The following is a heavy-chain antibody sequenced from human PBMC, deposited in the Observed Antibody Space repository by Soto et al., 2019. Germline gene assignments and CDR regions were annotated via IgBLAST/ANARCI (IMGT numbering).Heavy chain of an antibody. V-gene: IGHV3-21*02. CDR3: ARENAYGEPNSFDY. D-gene: IGHD4-17*01. CDR1: GFSFSSYN. CDR2: ISSSSNYI. J-gene: IGHJ4*02. Sequence: EVQLVESGGGLVKPGGSLRLSCTASGFSFSSYNMNWVRQAPGKGLEWVSSISSSSNYIYYADSMKGRFTISRDNAKNSLYLQMNSLRAEDTAVYYCARENAYGEPNSFDYWGQGTLVTVSS.